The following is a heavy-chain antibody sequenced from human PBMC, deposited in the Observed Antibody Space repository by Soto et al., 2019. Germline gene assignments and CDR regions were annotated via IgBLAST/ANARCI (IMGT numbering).Heavy chain of an antibody. CDR2: ISAYNGNT. V-gene: IGHV1-18*04. J-gene: IGHJ5*02. CDR1: GYTFTSYG. CDR3: ARSFSSSWYSWFDP. D-gene: IGHD6-13*01. Sequence: ASVKVSFKASGYTFTSYGISWVRQAPGQGLEWMGWISAYNGNTNYAQKLQGRVTMTTDTSTSTAYMELRSLRSDDTAVYYCARSFSSSWYSWFDPWGQGTLVTVS.